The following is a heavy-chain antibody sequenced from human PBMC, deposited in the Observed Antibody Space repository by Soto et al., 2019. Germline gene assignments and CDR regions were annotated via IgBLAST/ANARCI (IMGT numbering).Heavy chain of an antibody. D-gene: IGHD1-1*01. Sequence: QVHLVQSGAEVKKPGASVKVSCQGSGYAFTTYGITWVRQAPGQGLEWTGWISAHNGNTNYAQKLQGGVTVTRDTSTSTAYMELRSLRYDDTAVYYCARGRYGDYWGQGALVTVSS. CDR3: ARGRYGDY. V-gene: IGHV1-18*01. J-gene: IGHJ4*02. CDR1: GYAFTTYG. CDR2: ISAHNGNT.